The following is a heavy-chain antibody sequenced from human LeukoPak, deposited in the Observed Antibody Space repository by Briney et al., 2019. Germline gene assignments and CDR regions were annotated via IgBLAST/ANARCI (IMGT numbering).Heavy chain of an antibody. CDR1: GGSISSGSFY. J-gene: IGHJ4*02. D-gene: IGHD3-22*01. CDR2: IYPSGDS. Sequence: MPSQTLSLTCTVSGGSISSGSFYWGWIRQTAGKGLEWNGRIYPSGDSQYSPSFRSRATISLDTRNQFSLKLSSVTAADTAVYFCARGYDRNGYQSRGFDYWGQGALVNVSS. V-gene: IGHV4-61*02. CDR3: ARGYDRNGYQSRGFDY.